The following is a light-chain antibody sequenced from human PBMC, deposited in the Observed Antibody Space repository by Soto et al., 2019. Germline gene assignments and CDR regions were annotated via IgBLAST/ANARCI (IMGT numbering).Light chain of an antibody. J-gene: IGLJ2*01. CDR2: STT. V-gene: IGLV7-43*01. Sequence: QAVVTQEPSLTVPPGGTVTLTCGSSTGAVTSDHFPNWFQQKSGQPPRALIYSTTKKHSWTPDRFSGSLLGGQAALTLSGAQPDDESDYYCLLLLGDGQRVFGGGTKLTVL. CDR3: LLLLGDGQRV. CDR1: TGAVTSDHF.